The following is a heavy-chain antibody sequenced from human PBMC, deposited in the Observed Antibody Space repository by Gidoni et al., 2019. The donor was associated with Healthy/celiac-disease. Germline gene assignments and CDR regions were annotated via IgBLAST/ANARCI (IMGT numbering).Heavy chain of an antibody. CDR3: ARTGGAVAGGAGY. D-gene: IGHD6-19*01. J-gene: IGHJ4*02. CDR1: GGSISSSSYY. CDR2: IYYSGST. V-gene: IGHV4-39*01. Sequence: QLQLQESGPGLVKPSETLSLTCTVSGGSISSSSYYWGWIRQPPGKGLEWIGSIYYSGSTYYNPSLKSRVTISVDTSKNQFSLKLSSVTAADTAVYYCARTGGAVAGGAGYWGQGTLVTVSS.